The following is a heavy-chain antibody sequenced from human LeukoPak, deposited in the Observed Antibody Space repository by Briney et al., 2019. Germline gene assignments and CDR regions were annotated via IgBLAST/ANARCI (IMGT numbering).Heavy chain of an antibody. CDR1: GYTFTSYG. CDR3: ARSDASLPTPDY. D-gene: IGHD2-15*01. J-gene: IGHJ4*02. Sequence: ASVKVSCKASGYTFTSYGSSWVRQAPGQGLEWMGWINAGNGNTKYSQKFQGRVTITRDTSASTAYMELSSLRSEDTAVYYCARSDASLPTPDYWGQGTLVTVSS. V-gene: IGHV1-3*01. CDR2: INAGNGNT.